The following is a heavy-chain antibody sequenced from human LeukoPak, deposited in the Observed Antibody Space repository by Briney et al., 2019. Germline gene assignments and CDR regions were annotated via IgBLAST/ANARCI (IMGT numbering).Heavy chain of an antibody. Sequence: GGSLRLSCAASGFNFDDYAMHWVRQAPGKGLEWVSGITWNSGNIAYADSVKGRFTISRDNAKNSLYLQMNSLRAEDTAVYYCARDPYGSGNWFDPWGQGTLVTVSS. CDR1: GFNFDDYA. D-gene: IGHD3-10*01. CDR2: ITWNSGNI. V-gene: IGHV3-9*01. CDR3: ARDPYGSGNWFDP. J-gene: IGHJ5*02.